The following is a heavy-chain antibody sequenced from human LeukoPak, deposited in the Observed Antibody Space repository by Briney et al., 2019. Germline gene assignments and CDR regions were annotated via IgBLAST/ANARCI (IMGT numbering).Heavy chain of an antibody. CDR1: GGSFSGYY. J-gene: IGHJ6*02. V-gene: IGHV4-34*01. Sequence: PSETLSLTCAVYGGSFSGYYWSWIRQPPGKGLEWIGEINHSGSTNYNPSLKSRVTMSVDTSKNQFSLKLSSVTAADTAVYYCARDLRACSSTSCYMGYYYGMDVWGQGTTVTVSS. D-gene: IGHD2-2*02. CDR3: ARDLRACSSTSCYMGYYYGMDV. CDR2: INHSGST.